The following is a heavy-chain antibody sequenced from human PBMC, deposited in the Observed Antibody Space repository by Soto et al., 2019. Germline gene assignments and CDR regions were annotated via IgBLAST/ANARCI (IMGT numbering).Heavy chain of an antibody. D-gene: IGHD6-6*01. CDR1: GGSISSYY. CDR3: ARDKHDSSSHHYYYYMDV. CDR2: IYYSGST. J-gene: IGHJ6*03. V-gene: IGHV4-59*01. Sequence: PSETLSLTCTVSGGSISSYYGSWIRQPPGKGLEWIGYIYYSGSTNYNPSLKSRVTISVDTSKNQFSLKLSSVTAADTAVYYCARDKHDSSSHHYYYYMDVWGKGTTVTVSS.